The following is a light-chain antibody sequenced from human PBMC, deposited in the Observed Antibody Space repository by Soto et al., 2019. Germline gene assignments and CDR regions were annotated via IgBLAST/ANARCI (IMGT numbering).Light chain of an antibody. CDR3: QQRNSYPIT. CDR1: QGISSY. CDR2: AAS. J-gene: IGKJ5*01. V-gene: IGKV1-9*01. Sequence: IQLTQSPSFLSPSVGDRVTITCRASQGISSYLAWYQQKPGKAPKLLIYAASTLQSGVPSRFSGSGSGTEFTLTISSLQPEDSAPYFCQQRNSYPITFGRGTRLEIK.